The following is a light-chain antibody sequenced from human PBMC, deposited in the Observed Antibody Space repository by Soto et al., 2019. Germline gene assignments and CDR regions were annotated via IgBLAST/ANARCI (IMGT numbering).Light chain of an antibody. V-gene: IGKV1-39*01. CDR2: ATS. J-gene: IGKJ4*01. Sequence: DIHMTQSPSSLSASVGDRVTITCRASQNIKKFLNWYQQRPGKAPSALIHATSTLQNEVSSRFSGSGSDTDFTLTITSLQPEDFATYFCQQSYSSPLTFGGGTKVEL. CDR3: QQSYSSPLT. CDR1: QNIKKF.